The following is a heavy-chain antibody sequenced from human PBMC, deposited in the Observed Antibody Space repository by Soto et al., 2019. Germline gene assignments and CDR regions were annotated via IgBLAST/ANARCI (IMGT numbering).Heavy chain of an antibody. D-gene: IGHD2-8*01. Sequence: EVQLVESGGGLVKPGGPLSLSLPASGFTFDNAGMSGVRQAPGKGLEWVGRIKSKTDGGTADYAAPVKGRFTISRDDSKNTLFLQMNSLKTEDTAVYYCTTDRGHMYDFDYWGQGTLVPVSS. CDR1: GFTFDNAG. CDR2: IKSKTDGGTA. V-gene: IGHV3-15*01. J-gene: IGHJ4*02. CDR3: TTDRGHMYDFDY.